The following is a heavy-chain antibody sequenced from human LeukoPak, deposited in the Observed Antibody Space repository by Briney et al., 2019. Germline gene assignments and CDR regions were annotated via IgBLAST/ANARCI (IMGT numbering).Heavy chain of an antibody. CDR2: INHSGST. CDR3: ARGMYSSSWYSFDY. Sequence: SETQSLTCAVYGGSFSGYYWSWIRQPPGKGLEWIGEINHSGSTNYNPSLKSQVTISVDTSKNQFSLKLSSVTAADMAVYYCARGMYSSSWYSFDYWGQGTLVTVSS. V-gene: IGHV4-34*01. J-gene: IGHJ4*02. D-gene: IGHD6-13*01. CDR1: GGSFSGYY.